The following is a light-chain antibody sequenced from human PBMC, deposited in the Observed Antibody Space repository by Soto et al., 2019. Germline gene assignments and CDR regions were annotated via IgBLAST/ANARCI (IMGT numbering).Light chain of an antibody. V-gene: IGKV1-5*01. CDR1: QSINHW. CDR2: DAS. CDR3: QQYDSHPYT. J-gene: IGKJ2*01. Sequence: DIQMTQSPSSLSASVGDRVTITCRASQSINHWLAWYQQKPGKAPKFLIYDASTLRNGVPSRFSGRGSGTELTLTISSLQPDDFATYYCQQYDSHPYTLGQGTKVEI.